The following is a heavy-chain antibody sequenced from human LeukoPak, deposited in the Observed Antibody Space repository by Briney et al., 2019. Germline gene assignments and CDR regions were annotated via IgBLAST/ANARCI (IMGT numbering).Heavy chain of an antibody. CDR2: LRSKTYTEIT. CDR3: SRVAGGSYYYYYMDV. J-gene: IGHJ6*03. CDR1: GFTFGDYA. D-gene: IGHD3-16*01. V-gene: IGHV3-49*04. Sequence: GGSLRLSCAASGFTFGDYAMSWVRQAPGKGLQWVGFLRSKTYTEITEYAASVKGRFIISRDDSKSIAYLQMNSLKTEDTAVYYCSRVAGGSYYYYYMDVWGKGTTVTVSS.